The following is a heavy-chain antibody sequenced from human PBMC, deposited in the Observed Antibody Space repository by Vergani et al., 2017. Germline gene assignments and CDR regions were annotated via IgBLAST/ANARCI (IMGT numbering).Heavy chain of an antibody. CDR3: AKTESGLGAFDI. CDR1: GFTFSSYA. D-gene: IGHD3-10*01. Sequence: EVQLLESGGGLVQPGGSLRLSCAASGFTFSSYAMSWVRQAPGKGLEWVSAISGSGGSTYYADSVKGRFTISRDKSKNTLYLQMNSLRAEDTAVYYCAKTESGLGAFDIWGQGTMVTVSS. CDR2: ISGSGGST. V-gene: IGHV3-23*01. J-gene: IGHJ3*02.